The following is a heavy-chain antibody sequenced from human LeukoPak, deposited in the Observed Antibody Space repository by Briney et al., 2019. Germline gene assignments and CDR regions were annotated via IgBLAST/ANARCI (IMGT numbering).Heavy chain of an antibody. CDR3: ARLRDYGGNSGYFDY. CDR1: GYTFTNYW. D-gene: IGHD4-23*01. J-gene: IGHJ4*02. V-gene: IGHV5-51*01. CDR2: IYPGDSDT. Sequence: GESLKISCKGSGYTFTNYWIGWVRQMPGKGLECMGIIYPGDSDTRYSPSFQGQVTISADKSTSTAYLQWSSLEASDTAIYYCARLRDYGGNSGYFDYWAREPWSPSPQ.